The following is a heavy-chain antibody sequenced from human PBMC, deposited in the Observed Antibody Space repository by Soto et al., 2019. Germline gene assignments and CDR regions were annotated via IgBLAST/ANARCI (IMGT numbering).Heavy chain of an antibody. CDR3: AREANWNYFGSDY. CDR1: GGSISSGDYY. Sequence: PSETLSLTCTVSGGSISSGDYYWSWIRQPPGKGLEWIGYIYYSGSTYYNPSLKSRVTISVDTSKNQFSLKLSSVTAADTAVYYCAREANWNYFGSDYWGQGTLVTVSS. J-gene: IGHJ4*02. CDR2: IYYSGST. D-gene: IGHD1-7*01. V-gene: IGHV4-30-4*01.